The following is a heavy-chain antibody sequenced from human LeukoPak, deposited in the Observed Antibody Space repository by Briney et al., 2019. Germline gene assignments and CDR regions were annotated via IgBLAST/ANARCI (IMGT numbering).Heavy chain of an antibody. J-gene: IGHJ5*02. Sequence: RPGGSLRLSCAASGFTFSSYEMNWVRQAPGKGLEWVSYISRTGNSIFYADSVKGRFTVSRDNSRNTLYLQMNSLRAEDTALYYCAKKIGTGPGHNWFDPWGQGTLVTVSS. CDR1: GFTFSSYE. CDR3: AKKIGTGPGHNWFDP. D-gene: IGHD2-8*02. V-gene: IGHV3-48*03. CDR2: ISRTGNSI.